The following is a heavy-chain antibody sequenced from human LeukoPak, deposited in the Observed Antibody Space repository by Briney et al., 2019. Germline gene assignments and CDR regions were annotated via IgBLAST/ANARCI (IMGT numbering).Heavy chain of an antibody. D-gene: IGHD1-26*01. CDR1: GYTFTGYF. CDR2: INPNYGAT. J-gene: IGHJ5*02. V-gene: IGHV1-2*02. CDR3: ATEVGRGRWFDP. Sequence: ASVKVSCKASGYTFTGYFMHWVRQAPGQGLEWMGWINPNYGATNYAQKFQGRVTMTGDTSISTAYMELSSLVSDDSAVYYCATEVGRGRWFDPWGQGTLVTVSS.